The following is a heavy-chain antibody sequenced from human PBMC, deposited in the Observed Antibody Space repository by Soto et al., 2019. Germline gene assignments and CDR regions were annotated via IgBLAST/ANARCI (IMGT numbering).Heavy chain of an antibody. CDR3: ATRRYYGSGTQTFDP. CDR1: GFSLSTSGVG. D-gene: IGHD3-10*01. Sequence: QITLKESGPPLVKPTQTLTLTCTFSGFSLSTSGVGVGWIRQPPGKALAWLALIYWDDDKRYSPPLKSRLTITKDTSKNQVVLKMTNMDPVDTATYYCATRRYYGSGTQTFDPWGQGTLVTVSS. V-gene: IGHV2-5*02. J-gene: IGHJ5*02. CDR2: IYWDDDK.